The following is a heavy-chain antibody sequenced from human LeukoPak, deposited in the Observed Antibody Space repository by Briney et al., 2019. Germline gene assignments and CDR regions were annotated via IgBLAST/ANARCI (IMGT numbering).Heavy chain of an antibody. Sequence: GGSLRLSCAASGFTFSDYYMSWIRQAPGKGLEWISYISSSSSYTNYADSVKGGFTISRDNAKNSLYLQMNSLSAEDTAVYYCARDSGGDYFDYWGQGTLVTVSS. CDR2: ISSSSSYT. D-gene: IGHD2-21*01. CDR1: GFTFSDYY. V-gene: IGHV3-11*05. CDR3: ARDSGGDYFDY. J-gene: IGHJ4*02.